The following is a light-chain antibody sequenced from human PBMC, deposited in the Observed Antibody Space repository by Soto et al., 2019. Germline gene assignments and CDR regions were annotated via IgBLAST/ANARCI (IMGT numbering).Light chain of an antibody. CDR3: HQSARVPRT. Sequence: DLQMTQSPSSLSASVGGGVTITCRASQTINTYLNWYQQKPGKAPKLLIHSASSLQSGVPSRFSGSGSGTEFTLTISSLQPEDFETYYCHQSARVPRTFGQGTKLEIK. J-gene: IGKJ2*01. CDR1: QTINTY. V-gene: IGKV1-39*01. CDR2: SAS.